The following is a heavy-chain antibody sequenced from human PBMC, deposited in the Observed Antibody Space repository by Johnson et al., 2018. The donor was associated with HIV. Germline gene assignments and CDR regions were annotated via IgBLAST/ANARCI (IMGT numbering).Heavy chain of an antibody. V-gene: IGHV3-30-3*01. CDR2: ISYDGSNK. Sequence: QVQLVESGGGLVQPGRSLRLSCAASGFTFSSYAMHWVRQAPGKGLEWVAVISYDGSNKYYADSVKGRFTISRDNSKNTLFLQMNSLRADDTAVFYCARDLRVGAIDGFDIWGQGTKVTVAS. D-gene: IGHD1-26*01. CDR3: ARDLRVGAIDGFDI. CDR1: GFTFSSYA. J-gene: IGHJ3*02.